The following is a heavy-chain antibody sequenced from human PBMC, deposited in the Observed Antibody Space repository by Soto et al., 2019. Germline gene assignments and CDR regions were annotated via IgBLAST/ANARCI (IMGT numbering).Heavy chain of an antibody. CDR3: AREPHSDGKGMDV. CDR1: GYTFTSYY. CDR2: INPSGGST. D-gene: IGHD1-26*01. V-gene: IGHV1-46*01. Sequence: GASVKVSCKASGYTFTSYYMHWVRQAPGQGLEWMGVINPSGGSTSYAQKFQGRVTMTRDTSTSTVYMELSSLRSEDTAVYYCAREPHSDGKGMDVWGQGTTVTVSS. J-gene: IGHJ6*02.